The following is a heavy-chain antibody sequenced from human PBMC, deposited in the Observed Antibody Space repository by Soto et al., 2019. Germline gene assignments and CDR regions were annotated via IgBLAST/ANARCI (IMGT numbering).Heavy chain of an antibody. CDR2: IYYSGST. V-gene: IGHV4-59*08. J-gene: IGHJ4*02. CDR3: VIQSWRAHRDYFAY. D-gene: IGHD1-1*01. CDR1: GGSISSYY. Sequence: PSETLSLTCTVSGGSISSYYWSWIRQPPGKGLEWIGYIYYSGSTNYNPSLKSRVTISVDTSKNQFSLKLSSVTAADTAIYYCVIQSWRAHRDYFAYWGQGTLVTVSS.